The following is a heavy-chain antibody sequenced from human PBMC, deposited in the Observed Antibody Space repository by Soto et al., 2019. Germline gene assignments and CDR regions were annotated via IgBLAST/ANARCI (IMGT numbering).Heavy chain of an antibody. J-gene: IGHJ4*02. CDR1: GFTFSNCD. V-gene: IGHV3-23*01. CDR3: AAKGGDYFDY. Sequence: EVQVLESGGGLVQPGGSLRLSCAASGFTFSNCDMTWVRQAPGKGLEWVSSIDASGGPTFYADSVKGRFTISRDNSKSTMYLQMNTLNADDTAVYYCAAKGGDYFDYWGQGTLVTVSS. CDR2: IDASGGPT. D-gene: IGHD3-16*01.